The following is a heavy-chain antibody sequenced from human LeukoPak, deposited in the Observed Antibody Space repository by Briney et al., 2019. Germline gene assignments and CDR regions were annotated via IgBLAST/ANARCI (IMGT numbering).Heavy chain of an antibody. Sequence: GGSLRLSCAASGFTFSSYSMNWFRQAPGKGLEWVSYISSSSSTIYYADSVKGRFTISRDSAKNSLYLQMNSLRAEDTVVYYCAREDGDPVYYYYMDVWGKGTTVTVSS. J-gene: IGHJ6*03. CDR2: ISSSSSTI. D-gene: IGHD3-10*01. CDR1: GFTFSSYS. V-gene: IGHV3-48*04. CDR3: AREDGDPVYYYYMDV.